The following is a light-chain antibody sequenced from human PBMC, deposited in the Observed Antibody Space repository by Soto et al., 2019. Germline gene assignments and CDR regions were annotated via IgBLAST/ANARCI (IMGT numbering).Light chain of an antibody. V-gene: IGKV1-12*01. Sequence: DIQMTQSPSSVSASVGDRVTLSCRASQGIATWLAWYQQQPGKAPHLLIYGASSLQSGVPSRLSGSESGTEFTLTISNLQPDDFATYYCQQYHKFWTFGQGTKVDIK. CDR1: QGIATW. J-gene: IGKJ1*01. CDR2: GAS. CDR3: QQYHKFWT.